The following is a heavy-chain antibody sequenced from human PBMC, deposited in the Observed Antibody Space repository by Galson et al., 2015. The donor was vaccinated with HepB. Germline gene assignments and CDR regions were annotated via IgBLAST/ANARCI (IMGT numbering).Heavy chain of an antibody. J-gene: IGHJ6*02. V-gene: IGHV3-7*01. CDR2: IKLDGSEK. CDR1: GFTLTSYW. D-gene: IGHD3-3*01. CDR3: ARRRGRIFGVFADYGMDV. Sequence: SLRLSCAASGFTLTSYWMNWVRQAPGKGLEWVAIIKLDGSEKYYVDSVKGRFTISRNNAKNSVYLQMNSLRVEDTAVYFCARRRGRIFGVFADYGMDVWGPGATVSVSS.